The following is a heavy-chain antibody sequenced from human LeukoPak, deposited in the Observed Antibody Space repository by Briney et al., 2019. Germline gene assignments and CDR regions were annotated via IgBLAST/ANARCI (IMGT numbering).Heavy chain of an antibody. CDR2: ISYDGSNK. J-gene: IGHJ6*03. D-gene: IGHD3-10*01. V-gene: IGHV3-30-3*01. CDR3: ARAPYGNYYYYYMDV. Sequence: PGGSLRLSCAASGFTFSSYAMHWVRQAPGKGLEWVAVISYDGSNKYYADSVKGRFTISRDNSKNTLYLQMNSLRAEDTAVYYCARAPYGNYYYYYMDVWGKGTTVTVSS. CDR1: GFTFSSYA.